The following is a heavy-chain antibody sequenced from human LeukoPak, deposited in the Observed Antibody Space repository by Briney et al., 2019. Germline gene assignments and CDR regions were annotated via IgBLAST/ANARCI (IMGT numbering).Heavy chain of an antibody. D-gene: IGHD6-19*01. CDR3: ARDPREWDLALAENYYYGMDV. CDR1: GYTFTTYG. CDR2: ISAYNGNT. J-gene: IGHJ6*02. Sequence: ASVKVSCKASGYTFTTYGISWVRQAPGQGLEWMGWISAYNGNTNYAQKLQGRLTMTTDTSASTAYVELSSLRSEDTAVYYCARDPREWDLALAENYYYGMDVWGQGTTVTVSS. V-gene: IGHV1-18*01.